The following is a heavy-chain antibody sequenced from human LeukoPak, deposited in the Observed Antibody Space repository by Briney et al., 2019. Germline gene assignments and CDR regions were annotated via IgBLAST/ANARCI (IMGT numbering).Heavy chain of an antibody. CDR1: GFTFSDYY. V-gene: IGHV3-11*04. CDR3: ARVGNTGDAVIIPAAMGFDN. J-gene: IGHJ4*02. Sequence: GGSLRLSCAASGFTFSDYYMSWVRQAPGEGLEWVSYISSSGSTIYYADAVKGRFSISRDNAKNSLYLQMNSLRAEDTAVYFCARVGNTGDAVIIPAAMGFDNWGQGTVVTVSS. CDR2: ISSSGSTI. D-gene: IGHD2-2*01.